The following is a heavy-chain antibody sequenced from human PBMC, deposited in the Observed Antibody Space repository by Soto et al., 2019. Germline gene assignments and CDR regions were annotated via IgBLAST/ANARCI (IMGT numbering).Heavy chain of an antibody. D-gene: IGHD5-18*01. CDR2: IYWDDDK. CDR1: GFSLRTSGVG. V-gene: IGHV2-5*02. J-gene: IGHJ4*02. CDR3: AHVGYSDGPFDY. Sequence: QLTLKESGPTLVKPTQSLTVTCSFSGFSLRTSGVGVGWIRQPPGKALEWLALIYWDDDKRYSPSLKSRLTTTKDTSKNQSVLTVTNMDPVDTATYYCAHVGYSDGPFDYWGQGTLVTVSS.